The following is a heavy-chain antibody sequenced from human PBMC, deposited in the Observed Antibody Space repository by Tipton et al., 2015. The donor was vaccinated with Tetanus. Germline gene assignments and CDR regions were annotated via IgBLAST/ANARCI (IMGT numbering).Heavy chain of an antibody. CDR2: ISSSGSTI. D-gene: IGHD3-22*01. CDR1: GFTFSSYE. J-gene: IGHJ6*02. V-gene: IGHV3-48*03. Sequence: SLRLSCAASGFTFSSYEMNWVRQAPGKGLEWVSYISSSGSTIYYADSVKGRFTISRDNAKNSLYQQMNSLRAEDTAVYYCARDPTNGSGYLFYYYYYGMDVWGQGTTVTVSS. CDR3: ARDPTNGSGYLFYYYYYGMDV.